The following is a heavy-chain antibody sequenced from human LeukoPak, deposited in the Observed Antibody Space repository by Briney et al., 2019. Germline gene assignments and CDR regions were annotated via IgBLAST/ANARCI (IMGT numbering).Heavy chain of an antibody. Sequence: SETLSLTCAVYGGSFSGYYWSWIRQPPGKGLEWIGEINHSGSTNYNPSLKSRVTISVDTSKNQFSLKLSSVTAADTAVYYCARVRYYDFWSGSPAHFDYWGQGTLVTVSS. J-gene: IGHJ4*02. D-gene: IGHD3-3*01. CDR1: GGSFSGYY. V-gene: IGHV4-34*01. CDR3: ARVRYYDFWSGSPAHFDY. CDR2: INHSGST.